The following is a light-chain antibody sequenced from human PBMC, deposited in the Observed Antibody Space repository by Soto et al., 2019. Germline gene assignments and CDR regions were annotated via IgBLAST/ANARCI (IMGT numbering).Light chain of an antibody. CDR2: GAS. V-gene: IGKV3-15*01. J-gene: IGKJ1*01. CDR3: QQYCGWPPRT. CDR1: ETVATN. Sequence: EVVLTQSPATLSVSPGERATLYCRASETVATNLAWYQQKPGQAPRLLISGASTRAAGFSDRFRGSGSETEFTLTSSSLRSEDSAIYCCQQYCGWPPRTFAQGTNVDIK.